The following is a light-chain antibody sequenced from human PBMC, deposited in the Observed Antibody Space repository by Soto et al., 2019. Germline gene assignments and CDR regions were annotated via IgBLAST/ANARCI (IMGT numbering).Light chain of an antibody. CDR2: DVS. Sequence: QSVLTQPASVSGSPGQSITISCSGTSSDFGGYNDVSWYQQHPRKAPKRMIYDVSNRPSGVSNRFSGSKSGNTASLTISGLQAEDEADYYCSSYTSSSTLEVFRTGTRSPS. V-gene: IGLV2-14*01. CDR3: SSYTSSSTLEV. CDR1: SSDFGGYND. J-gene: IGLJ1*01.